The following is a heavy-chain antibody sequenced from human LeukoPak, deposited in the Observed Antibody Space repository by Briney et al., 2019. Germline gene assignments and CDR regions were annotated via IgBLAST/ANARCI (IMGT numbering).Heavy chain of an antibody. J-gene: IGHJ5*02. D-gene: IGHD6-13*01. Sequence: GSLRLSCAASGFTFTNSAMHWVRQAPGKGPEWVAVIWSDGSKTYYADSVKGRFTISRDNSKNTLYLQMNSLRVEDTAVYYCARGVAAAGNPNYFDPWGQGTLVTVSS. CDR1: GFTFTNSA. V-gene: IGHV3-33*01. CDR2: IWSDGSKT. CDR3: ARGVAAAGNPNYFDP.